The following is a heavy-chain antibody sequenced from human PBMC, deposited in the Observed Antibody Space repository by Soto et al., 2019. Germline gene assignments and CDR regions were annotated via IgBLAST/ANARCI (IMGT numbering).Heavy chain of an antibody. CDR2: ISAYNGNT. CDR3: ARDMTGYYTPSWFDP. V-gene: IGHV1-18*01. J-gene: IGHJ5*02. CDR1: GYTFTSYG. Sequence: QVQLVQSGAEVKKPGAPVKVSCKASGYTFTSYGISWVRQAPGQGLAWMGWISAYNGNTNYAQKLQGRVTMTTDTSTSTAYMELRSLRSDDTAVYYCARDMTGYYTPSWFDPWGQGTLVTVSS. D-gene: IGHD3-9*01.